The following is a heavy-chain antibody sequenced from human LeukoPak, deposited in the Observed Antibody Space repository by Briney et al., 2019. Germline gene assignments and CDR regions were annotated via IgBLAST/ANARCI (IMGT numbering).Heavy chain of an antibody. CDR3: ARYAWDAFDI. V-gene: IGHV1-2*04. CDR1: GYTFTAYY. CDR2: INPNSGTT. D-gene: IGHD3-16*01. Sequence: ASVTVTCQGSGYTFTAYYMHWVRQAPGQGLEWMGWINPNSGTTNYAQKFQDWVTMTRDTYISTAYLVLTGLKSDETAGYYCARYAWDAFDIWGKGTMVTVST. J-gene: IGHJ3*02.